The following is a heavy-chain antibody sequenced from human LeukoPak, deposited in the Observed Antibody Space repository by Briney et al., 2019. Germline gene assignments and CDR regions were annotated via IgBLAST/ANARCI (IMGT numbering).Heavy chain of an antibody. CDR2: VNHRGDI. D-gene: IGHD1-1*01. Sequence: SETLSLTCAVYGGSFTGYYWSWIRQSPGKGLQWIPEVNHRGDINYNPSVKGRVTISVDTSKNQFSLKVTSLTAADTAVYYCARGPTISETGYFDYWGQGTLVTVSS. J-gene: IGHJ4*03. CDR3: ARGPTISETGYFDY. V-gene: IGHV4-34*01. CDR1: GGSFTGYY.